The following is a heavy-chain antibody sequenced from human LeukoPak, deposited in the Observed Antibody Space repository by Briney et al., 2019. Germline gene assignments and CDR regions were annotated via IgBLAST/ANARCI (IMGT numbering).Heavy chain of an antibody. CDR3: ASQRRVTIFGVVISPGSWDYYGMDV. CDR2: ISAYNGNT. D-gene: IGHD3-3*01. CDR1: GYTFTSYG. J-gene: IGHJ6*02. Sequence: ASVKVSFTASGYTFTSYGISWVRQAPGQGLEWMGWISAYNGNTNYAQKLQGRVTMTTDTSTSTAYMELRSLRSDDTAVYYCASQRRVTIFGVVISPGSWDYYGMDVWGQGTTVTVSS. V-gene: IGHV1-18*01.